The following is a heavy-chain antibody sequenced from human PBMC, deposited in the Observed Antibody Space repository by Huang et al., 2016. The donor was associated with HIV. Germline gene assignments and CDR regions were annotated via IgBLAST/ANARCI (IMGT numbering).Heavy chain of an antibody. V-gene: IGHV4-34*01. Sequence: QVQLQQWGAGLLKPSETLSLTCAVYGGSFSGYYWSWFRQSPGKGLGWIGEINHSGSTNYNPSLKSRLTISVDTSKNQFSLKLSSVTAADTAVYYCARERMMSWLDDHDAFDIWGQGTMVTVSS. J-gene: IGHJ3*02. CDR1: GGSFSGYY. D-gene: IGHD1-1*01. CDR3: ARERMMSWLDDHDAFDI. CDR2: INHSGST.